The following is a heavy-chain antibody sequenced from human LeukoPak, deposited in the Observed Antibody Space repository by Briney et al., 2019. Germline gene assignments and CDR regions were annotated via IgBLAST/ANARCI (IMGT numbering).Heavy chain of an antibody. D-gene: IGHD5-18*01. CDR1: GFTFSDYY. CDR3: ARDQKDTAMYYYYMDV. V-gene: IGHV3-11*04. J-gene: IGHJ6*03. CDR2: VSSGSSTI. Sequence: GGSLRLACAASGFTFSDYYMSWIRQAPGKALEWVSYVSSGSSTIYYADSVKGRFTVSRDNGKRSLYLHMNSLRAEDTAMYYCARDQKDTAMYYYYMDVWGKGTTVTVSS.